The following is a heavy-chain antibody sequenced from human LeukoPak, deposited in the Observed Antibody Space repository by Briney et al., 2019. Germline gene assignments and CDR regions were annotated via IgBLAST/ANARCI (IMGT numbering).Heavy chain of an antibody. CDR2: IYSGGST. Sequence: PGGSLRLSCAASGFTFSSYEMNWVRQAPGKGLEWVSVIYSGGSTYCADSVKGRFTISRDNSKNTLYLQMKSLRAEDTAVYYCASGMGDYVWGSYRLDYWGQGTLVTVSS. J-gene: IGHJ4*02. CDR3: ASGMGDYVWGSYRLDY. D-gene: IGHD3-16*02. V-gene: IGHV3-53*01. CDR1: GFTFSSYE.